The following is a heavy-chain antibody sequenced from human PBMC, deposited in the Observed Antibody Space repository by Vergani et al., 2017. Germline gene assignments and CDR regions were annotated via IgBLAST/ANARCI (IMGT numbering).Heavy chain of an antibody. CDR3: ATIGYRRWGYYFDY. CDR1: GAPISYWC. V-gene: IGHV4-4*02. Sequence: QVQMQESGPGLVKTSETLSLTCSASGAPISYWCWTWVRQPPGKGLEWIGEICHTEDTKYSPSLKGRVTVSVDESRDLFSLRLNSVTAADTAVYYCATIGYRRWGYYFDYWGQGILVTVSS. J-gene: IGHJ4*02. D-gene: IGHD2-2*02. CDR2: ICHTEDT.